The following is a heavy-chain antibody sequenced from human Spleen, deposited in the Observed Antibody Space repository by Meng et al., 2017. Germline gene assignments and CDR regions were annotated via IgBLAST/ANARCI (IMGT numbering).Heavy chain of an antibody. V-gene: IGHV3-23*04. CDR3: VRRAAGNFDY. J-gene: IGHJ4*02. Sequence: EVELVESGGDLVQPGGSLRLSCAASGFTFNNYAMTWVRQSPGKGLEWVSAIGGGGGTDYADSVKGRFTISRDNSENTLFLQMNSLRPEDTAIYFCVRRAAGNFDYWGQGTLVTVSS. CDR2: IGGGGGT. CDR1: GFTFNNYA. D-gene: IGHD6-13*01.